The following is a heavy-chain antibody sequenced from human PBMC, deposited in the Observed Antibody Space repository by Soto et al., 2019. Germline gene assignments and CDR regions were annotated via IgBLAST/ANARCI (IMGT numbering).Heavy chain of an antibody. V-gene: IGHV1-69*05. Sequence: SVKVSCKTSGGTFGRYAISWVRQAPGQGLEWMGRXIPISXTPNHATKSQXXVTITTDXXESTAYIEMSSLRSEDTPVYYCARGSGSTYFDYWGQGTLVTVSS. J-gene: IGHJ4*02. CDR1: GGTFGRYA. D-gene: IGHD3-10*01. CDR2: XIPISXTP. CDR3: ARGSGSTYFDY.